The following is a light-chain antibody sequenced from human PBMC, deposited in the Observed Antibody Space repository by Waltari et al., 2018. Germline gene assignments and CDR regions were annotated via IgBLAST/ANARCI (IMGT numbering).Light chain of an antibody. CDR2: GTN. V-gene: IGLV8-61*01. CDR3: VLVVGSGTWM. Sequence: QTVVTQEPSFSVSPGGTVTLPCGLSSGSVSTSYYPIWYQQTPGQAPRTPSYGTNTRSSGVPDRFSGSILGNKAALTITGAQADDECEYYCVLVVGSGTWMFGAGTKLTVL. CDR1: SGSVSTSYY. J-gene: IGLJ3*02.